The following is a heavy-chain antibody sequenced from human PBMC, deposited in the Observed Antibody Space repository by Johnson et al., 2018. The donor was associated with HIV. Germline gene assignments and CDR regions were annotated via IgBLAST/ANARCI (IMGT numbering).Heavy chain of an antibody. J-gene: IGHJ3*02. CDR1: GFTFSNAW. CDR3: ARKGERGIAVAEDAFDI. CDR2: IKSKTDNYST. Sequence: VQLAESGGGLVKPGGSLRLSCAASGFTFSNAWMSWVRQAPGKGLEWVGRIKSKTDNYSTAYAASVKGRFTISRDASKNTAYLQMNSLRAEDTALYYCARKGERGIAVAEDAFDIWCQGTMVTVSS. D-gene: IGHD6-19*01. V-gene: IGHV3-15*05.